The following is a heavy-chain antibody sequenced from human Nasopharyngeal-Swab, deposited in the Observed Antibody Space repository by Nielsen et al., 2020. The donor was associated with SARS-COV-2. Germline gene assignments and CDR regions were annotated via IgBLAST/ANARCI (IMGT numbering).Heavy chain of an antibody. CDR3: ARTYGGNYEYFQH. Sequence: SETLSLTCTVSGGSIRSYYWSWIRQPPGKGLEWIGYIYYSGSTNYNPSLKSRVTISVDTSKNQFSLKLSSVTAADTAVYYCARTYGGNYEYFQHWGQGTLVTVSS. V-gene: IGHV4-59*12. D-gene: IGHD4-23*01. J-gene: IGHJ1*01. CDR1: GGSIRSYY. CDR2: IYYSGST.